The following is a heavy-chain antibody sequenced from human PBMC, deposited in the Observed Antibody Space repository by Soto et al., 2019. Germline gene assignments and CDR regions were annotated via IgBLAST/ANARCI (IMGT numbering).Heavy chain of an antibody. Sequence: EVQLLESGGGSVQPGGSLRLSCAASGFIFSSYAMSWVRQAPGKGLEWVSGISAGGGTTDYADSVKGRFTISRDNSKNTLYLQMNSLRAADTALYYCAKRNWEGCNSINCYLYDHWGQGALVTVSS. J-gene: IGHJ5*02. CDR2: ISAGGGTT. CDR3: AKRNWEGCNSINCYLYDH. V-gene: IGHV3-23*01. D-gene: IGHD2-2*01. CDR1: GFIFSSYA.